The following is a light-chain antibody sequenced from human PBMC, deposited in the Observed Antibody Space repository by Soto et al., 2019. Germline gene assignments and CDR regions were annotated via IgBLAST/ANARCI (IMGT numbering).Light chain of an antibody. Sequence: EIVMTQYPATLFVSPGERVTLSCRASHSVFTNLAWYQHKPGQAPRLLIYGASTRAAGIPARFSGSGSGTGFTLTISSLQSEDFAFYYCQQYNDWPLPTFGGGTKVEIK. CDR1: HSVFTN. CDR2: GAS. CDR3: QQYNDWPLPT. V-gene: IGKV3-15*01. J-gene: IGKJ4*01.